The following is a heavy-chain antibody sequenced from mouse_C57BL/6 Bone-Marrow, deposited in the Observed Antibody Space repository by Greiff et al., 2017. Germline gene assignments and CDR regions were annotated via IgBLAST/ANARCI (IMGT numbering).Heavy chain of an antibody. CDR3: ARFTTVVAEYFDV. Sequence: EVQLQESGPGLVKPSQSLSLTCSVTGYSITSGYYWNWIRQFPGNKLEWMGYICYDGSNNYNPSLKNRISITRDTSKNQFFLKLNSVTTEDTATYYCARFTTVVAEYFDVWGTGTTVTVSS. CDR1: GYSITSGYY. D-gene: IGHD1-1*01. V-gene: IGHV3-6*01. CDR2: ICYDGSN. J-gene: IGHJ1*03.